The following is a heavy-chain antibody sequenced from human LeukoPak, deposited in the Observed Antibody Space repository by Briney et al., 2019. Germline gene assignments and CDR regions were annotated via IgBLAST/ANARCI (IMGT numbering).Heavy chain of an antibody. CDR1: GGSFSGYY. D-gene: IGHD6-19*01. Sequence: SETLSLTCAVYGGSFSGYYWGWIRQPPGKGLEWIGEINHSGSTNYNPSLKSRVTISVDTSKNQFSLKLSSVTAADTAVYYCARAAVARRPLDVWGKGTTVTVSS. J-gene: IGHJ6*04. CDR3: ARAAVARRPLDV. V-gene: IGHV4-34*01. CDR2: INHSGST.